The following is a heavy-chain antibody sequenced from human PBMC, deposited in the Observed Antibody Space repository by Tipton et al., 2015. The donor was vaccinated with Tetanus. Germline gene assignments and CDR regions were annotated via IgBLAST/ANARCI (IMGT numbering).Heavy chain of an antibody. CDR2: IIPIFGTA. Sequence: QLVQSGAEVKKPGSSVKVSCKASGGTFSSYAISWVRQAPGQGLEWMGGIIPIFGTANYAQKFQGRVTITADESTSTAYMELSSLRSEDTAVYYCARGAIYCSGGSCYSFGGPGSTRYIEFDPWGQGTLVTVSS. CDR3: ARGAIYCSGGSCYSFGGPGSTRYIEFDP. D-gene: IGHD2-15*01. V-gene: IGHV1-69*01. CDR1: GGTFSSYA. J-gene: IGHJ5*02.